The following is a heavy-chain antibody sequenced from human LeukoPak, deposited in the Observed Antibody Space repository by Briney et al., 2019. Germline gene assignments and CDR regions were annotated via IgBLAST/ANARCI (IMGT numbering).Heavy chain of an antibody. D-gene: IGHD3-10*01. CDR2: INSAGSST. V-gene: IGHV3-74*01. Sequence: AGGSLRLSCAASGFTFSSYWMHWVRQAPGKGLVWVSRINSAGSSTSYADSVTGRFTISRDNAKNTLYLQMNSLRAEDTAVYYCAKNGPGLDYFDYWGQGTLVTVSS. CDR1: GFTFSSYW. J-gene: IGHJ4*02. CDR3: AKNGPGLDYFDY.